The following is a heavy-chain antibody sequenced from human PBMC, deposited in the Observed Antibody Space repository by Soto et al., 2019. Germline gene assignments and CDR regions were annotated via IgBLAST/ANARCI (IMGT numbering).Heavy chain of an antibody. D-gene: IGHD2-2*01. Sequence: GGSLRLSCAASGFTFSSHWMNWVRQAPGKGLVWVSRISGDGRTTSHADSVKGRFTISRDNAKNTLYLQMNSLRVEDTAVYYCARGVPNCSSSSCYFDFCGQGILFTVS. J-gene: IGHJ4*02. CDR3: ARGVPNCSSSSCYFDF. CDR2: ISGDGRTT. V-gene: IGHV3-74*01. CDR1: GFTFSSHW.